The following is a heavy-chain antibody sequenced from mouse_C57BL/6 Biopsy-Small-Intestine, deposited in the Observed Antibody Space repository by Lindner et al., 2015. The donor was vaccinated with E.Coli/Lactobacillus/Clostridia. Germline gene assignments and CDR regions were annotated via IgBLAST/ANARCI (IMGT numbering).Heavy chain of an antibody. Sequence: VQLQESGPGLVKPSQTVFLTCTVTGISITTGNYRWSWIRQFPGNKLEWKGYIYYSGTITYNPSLTSRTTITRDTPKNQFFLEMNSLTAEDTATYYCARDRGSTALGAMDYWGQGTSVTVSS. V-gene: IGHV3-5*01. CDR2: IYYSGTI. D-gene: IGHD3-2*01. CDR1: GISITTGNYR. J-gene: IGHJ4*01. CDR3: ARDRGSTALGAMDY.